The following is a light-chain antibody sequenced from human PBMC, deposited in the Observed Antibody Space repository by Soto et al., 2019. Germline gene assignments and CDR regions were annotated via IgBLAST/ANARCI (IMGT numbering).Light chain of an antibody. CDR1: QSVLYSSNNKNY. V-gene: IGKV4-1*01. CDR3: QQYYNTPFT. CDR2: WAS. Sequence: DIVMTQSPESLAVSLGERATINCKSSQSVLYSSNNKNYLAWYQQSPGQPPKVLIYWASTRESGVPDRFSGSGSGTDFTLTISSLQAEDVAVYYCQQYYNTPFTFGPRTKVHIK. J-gene: IGKJ3*01.